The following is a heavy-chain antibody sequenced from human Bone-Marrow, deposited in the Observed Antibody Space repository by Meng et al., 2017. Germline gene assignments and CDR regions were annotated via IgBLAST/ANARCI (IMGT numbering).Heavy chain of an antibody. Sequence: GESLKISCAASGFTFSNAWMSWVRQAPGKGLEWVGRIKSKTDGGTTDYAAPVKGRFTISRDDSKNTLYLQMNSLKTEDTAVYYCTSNVRYFDWLVYYYYGMDVWGQGTTVTVSS. CDR1: GFTFSNAW. CDR2: IKSKTDGGTT. CDR3: TSNVRYFDWLVYYYYGMDV. D-gene: IGHD3-9*01. V-gene: IGHV3-15*01. J-gene: IGHJ6*02.